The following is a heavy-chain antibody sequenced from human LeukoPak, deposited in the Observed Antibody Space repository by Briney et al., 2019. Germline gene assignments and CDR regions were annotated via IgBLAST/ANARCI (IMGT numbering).Heavy chain of an antibody. Sequence: SETLSLTCTVSGGSISHYYWSWIRQPPGKGLEWIGYIYPSGTTNYNPSLNSRVTISIDTSKNQFSLKLSSVTAADTAVHYCARHDDVHLRGFGPFDIWGQGTMVTVSS. D-gene: IGHD3-16*01. CDR3: ARHDDVHLRGFGPFDI. CDR1: GGSISHYY. J-gene: IGHJ3*02. CDR2: IYPSGTT. V-gene: IGHV4-4*09.